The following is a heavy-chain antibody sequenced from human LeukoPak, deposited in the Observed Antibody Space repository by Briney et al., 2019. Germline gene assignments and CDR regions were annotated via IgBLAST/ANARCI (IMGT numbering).Heavy chain of an antibody. D-gene: IGHD6-6*01. CDR2: ISSSGSTI. CDR3: ARSVSIAVGVSAATIDY. CDR1: GFTFSSYE. J-gene: IGHJ4*02. V-gene: IGHV3-48*03. Sequence: GGSLRLSCAASGFTFSSYEMNWLRQAPGKGLEWVSYISSSGSTIYYADSVKGRFTISRDNAKKSLYLQMNSLRAEDTTVYYCARSVSIAVGVSAATIDYWGQGTLVTVSS.